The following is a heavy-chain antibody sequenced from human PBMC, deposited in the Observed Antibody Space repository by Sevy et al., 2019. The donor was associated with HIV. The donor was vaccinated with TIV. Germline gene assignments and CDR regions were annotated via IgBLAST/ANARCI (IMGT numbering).Heavy chain of an antibody. CDR2: INTNTGNP. CDR3: ACHPRMSGPPLDY. Sequence: ASVKVSCKASGYSFTTYGMNWVRQAPGQGPEWMGWINTNTGNPTYAQGFTGRFVFSLDTSVTTAYLQINSLKAEDTAVYYCACHPRMSGPPLDYWGQGTLVTVSS. J-gene: IGHJ4*02. CDR1: GYSFTTYG. V-gene: IGHV7-4-1*02. D-gene: IGHD3-3*01.